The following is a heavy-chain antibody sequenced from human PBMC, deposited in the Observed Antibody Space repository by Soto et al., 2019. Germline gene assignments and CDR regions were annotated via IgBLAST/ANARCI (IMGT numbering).Heavy chain of an antibody. CDR2: ISGYNGKT. D-gene: IGHD2-21*02. CDR1: GYTFTSYG. Sequence: QVQLVQSGGEVRKPGASVTVSCKASGYTFTSYGISWVRQAPGQGLEWMGWISGYNGKTNYAQKVQDRVTMTTDTPPSTVSLALRSLRFHDPAVYYPAREGDVRYYSYGMDGWGQGTTMTV. V-gene: IGHV1-18*01. CDR3: AREGDVRYYSYGMDG. J-gene: IGHJ6*02.